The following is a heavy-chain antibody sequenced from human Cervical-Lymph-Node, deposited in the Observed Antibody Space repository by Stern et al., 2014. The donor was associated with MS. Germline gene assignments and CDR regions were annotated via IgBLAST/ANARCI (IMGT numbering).Heavy chain of an antibody. J-gene: IGHJ4*02. CDR3: ARGAYSSSFRVPLDY. CDR1: GDTFNTYD. CDR2: ITPLFGTT. Sequence: QVQLVQSGAEVKKPGSSVKVSCKASGDTFNTYDFTWVRQAPGQGLEWMGGITPLFGTTHLAQRFQDRVTMTADESSSTVYMELSRLRSEDTAIYYCARGAYSSSFRVPLDYWGREPWSPSPQ. D-gene: IGHD6-6*01. V-gene: IGHV1-69*01.